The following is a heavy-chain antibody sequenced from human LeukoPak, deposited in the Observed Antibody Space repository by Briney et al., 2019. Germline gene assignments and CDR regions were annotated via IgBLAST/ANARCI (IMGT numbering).Heavy chain of an antibody. D-gene: IGHD2-21*02. J-gene: IGHJ4*02. V-gene: IGHV3-21*06. CDR3: ARDLGPDYYFDY. CDR2: ISSSSSYI. Sequence: GGSLRLSCAASGFTFSSYSMNWVRQAPGKGLEWVSSISSSSSYIYYADSVKGRFTISRDNAKNTLFLQMNNPRPEDTAVYYCARDLGPDYYFDYWGQGALVTVSS. CDR1: GFTFSSYS.